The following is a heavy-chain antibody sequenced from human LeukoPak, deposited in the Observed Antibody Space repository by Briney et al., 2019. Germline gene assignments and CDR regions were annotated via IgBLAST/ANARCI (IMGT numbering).Heavy chain of an antibody. D-gene: IGHD2-2*01. CDR1: GGTFSSYA. CDR2: IIPIFGTA. V-gene: IGHV1-69*13. J-gene: IGHJ5*01. CDR3: ARDKSVVPAASKRTRHSSLGWFDP. Sequence: ASVKVSCKASGGTFSSYAISWVRQAPGQGLEWMGGIIPIFGTANYAQKFQGRVTITADESTSTAYMELSSLRSEDTAVYYCARDKSVVPAASKRTRHSSLGWFDPWGRGTTVTVSS.